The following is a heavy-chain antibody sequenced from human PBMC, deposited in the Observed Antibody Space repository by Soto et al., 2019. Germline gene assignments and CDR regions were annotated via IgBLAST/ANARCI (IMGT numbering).Heavy chain of an antibody. CDR3: AREPLAIYGDLKNDY. D-gene: IGHD4-17*01. CDR1: GYTFTSYG. V-gene: IGHV1-18*01. CDR2: ISAYNGNK. J-gene: IGHJ4*02. Sequence: ASVKVSCKASGYTFTSYGISWVRQAPGQGLEWMGWISAYNGNKNYAQKLQGRVTMTTDTSTSTAYMELRSQRSDDTAVYYCAREPLAIYGDLKNDYWGQGTLVTVSS.